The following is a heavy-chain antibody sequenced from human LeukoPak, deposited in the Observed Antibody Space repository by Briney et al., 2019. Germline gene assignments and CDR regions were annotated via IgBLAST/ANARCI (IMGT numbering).Heavy chain of an antibody. D-gene: IGHD6-19*01. Sequence: SVDVCCKASGYTFTGYYMHWVRQAPGPGLEWMGWINPNSGGTNYAQKFQGRVTMTRDTSISTAYMELSRLRSDDTAVYYCARAPTGYSSGWYDYWGQGTLVTVSS. CDR2: INPNSGGT. J-gene: IGHJ4*02. CDR3: ARAPTGYSSGWYDY. CDR1: GYTFTGYY. V-gene: IGHV1-2*02.